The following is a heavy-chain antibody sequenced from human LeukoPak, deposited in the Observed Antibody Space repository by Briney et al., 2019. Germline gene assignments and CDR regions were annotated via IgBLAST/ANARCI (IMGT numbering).Heavy chain of an antibody. D-gene: IGHD3-16*02. J-gene: IGHJ4*02. CDR2: INHSGST. Sequence: SETLSLTCAIYGGSFSGYYWSWIRQPPGKGLEWIGEINHSGSTNYNPSLKSRVTISVDTSKNQFSLKLSSVTAADTAVYYCARHVWGSYRYTDYWGQGTLVTVSS. CDR3: ARHVWGSYRYTDY. V-gene: IGHV4-34*01. CDR1: GGSFSGYY.